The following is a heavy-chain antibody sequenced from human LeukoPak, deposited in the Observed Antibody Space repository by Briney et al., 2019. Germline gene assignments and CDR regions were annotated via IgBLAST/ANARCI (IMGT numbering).Heavy chain of an antibody. CDR1: GGSISRYY. Sequence: PSETLSLTCTVSGGSISRYYWSWIRQPPGKGLEWIGYIYYSGSTNYNPSLKSRVTISVDTSKNQFSLKLSSVTAADTAVYYCARVSGRANYYYMDVWGKGTTVTVSS. CDR3: ARVSGRANYYYMDV. V-gene: IGHV4-59*01. J-gene: IGHJ6*03. CDR2: IYYSGST. D-gene: IGHD3-3*01.